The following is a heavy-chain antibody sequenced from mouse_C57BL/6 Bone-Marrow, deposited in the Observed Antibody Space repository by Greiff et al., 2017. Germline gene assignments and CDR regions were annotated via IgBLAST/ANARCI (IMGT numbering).Heavy chain of an antibody. Sequence: EVQLVESGGDLVKPGGSLKLSCAASGFTFSSYGMSWVRQTPDKRLEWVATISSGGSYTYYPDSVKGRFTISRDNAKNTLYLQMSSLKSEDTAMYYCARWDGYSSYYAMDYWGQGTSVTVSS. CDR2: ISSGGSYT. CDR3: ARWDGYSSYYAMDY. D-gene: IGHD2-3*01. CDR1: GFTFSSYG. J-gene: IGHJ4*01. V-gene: IGHV5-6*01.